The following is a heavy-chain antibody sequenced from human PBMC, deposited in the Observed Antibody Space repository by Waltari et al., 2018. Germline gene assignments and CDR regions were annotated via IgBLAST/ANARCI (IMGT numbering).Heavy chain of an antibody. D-gene: IGHD3-10*01. V-gene: IGHV3-23*04. CDR3: AKDPIRYGSGSYYRKDKYFQH. CDR1: GFTFSSYA. CDR2: ISGGVAST. J-gene: IGHJ1*01. Sequence: EVQLVESGGGLVQPGGSLRLSCAASGFTFSSYAMSWVRQAPGKGLEWVSAISGGVASTNYAGAVKGGFTISRDNSKNTLYLQMNSLRAEDTAVYYCAKDPIRYGSGSYYRKDKYFQHWGQGTLVTVSS.